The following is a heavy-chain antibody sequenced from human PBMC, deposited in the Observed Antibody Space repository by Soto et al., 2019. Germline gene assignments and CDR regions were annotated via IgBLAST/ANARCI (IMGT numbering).Heavy chain of an antibody. CDR1: GYTFTGYY. CDR3: ARGGYCSGGSCYSRAFDI. D-gene: IGHD2-15*01. CDR2: INPNSGGT. J-gene: IGHJ3*02. Sequence: GASVKVSCKASGYTFTGYYMHWVRQAPGQGLEWMGWINPNSGGTNYAQKFQGWVTMTRDTSISTAYMELSRLRSDDTAVYYCARGGYCSGGSCYSRAFDIWGQGTMVTVSS. V-gene: IGHV1-2*04.